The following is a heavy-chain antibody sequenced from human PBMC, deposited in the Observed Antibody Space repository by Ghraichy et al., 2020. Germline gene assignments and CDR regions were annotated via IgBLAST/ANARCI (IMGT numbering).Heavy chain of an antibody. Sequence: GGSLRLSCAASGLTFTSSPMNWVRQAAGKGPEWVSVISGSGDSTYYADSVKGRFTIFRDNSKNTLYLQMNSLRVDDTAVYYCAKGWCVHYRMDVWGQGTAVTVSS. D-gene: IGHD4/OR15-4a*01. V-gene: IGHV3-23*01. CDR1: GLTFTSSP. J-gene: IGHJ6*02. CDR3: AKGWCVHYRMDV. CDR2: ISGSGDST.